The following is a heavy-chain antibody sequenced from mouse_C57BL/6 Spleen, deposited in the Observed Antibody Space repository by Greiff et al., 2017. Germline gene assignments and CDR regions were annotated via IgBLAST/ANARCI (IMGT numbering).Heavy chain of an antibody. CDR3: ARHTGFAY. CDR1: GFTFSDYY. CDR2: ISNGGGST. D-gene: IGHD1-1*01. Sequence: EVQLVEPGGGLVQPGGSLKLSCAASGFTFSDYYMYWVRQTPEKRLEWVAYISNGGGSTYYPDTVKGRFTISRDNAKNTLYLPMSRLKSEDTAMYYCARHTGFAYWGQGTLVTVSA. V-gene: IGHV5-12*01. J-gene: IGHJ3*01.